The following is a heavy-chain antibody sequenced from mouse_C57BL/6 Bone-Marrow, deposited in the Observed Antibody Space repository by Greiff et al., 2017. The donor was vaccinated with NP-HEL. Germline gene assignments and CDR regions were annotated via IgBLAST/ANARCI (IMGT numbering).Heavy chain of an antibody. J-gene: IGHJ4*01. CDR2: IYPRSGNT. D-gene: IGHD1-2*01. CDR3: APLLRYYAMDY. V-gene: IGHV1-81*01. CDR1: GYTFPSYG. Sequence: VQLQQSGAELARPGASVKLSCKASGYTFPSYGISWVKQRTGQGLEWIGEIYPRSGNTYYNEKFKGKATLTADKSSSTAYMELRSLTSEDSAVYFCAPLLRYYAMDYWGQGTSVTVSS.